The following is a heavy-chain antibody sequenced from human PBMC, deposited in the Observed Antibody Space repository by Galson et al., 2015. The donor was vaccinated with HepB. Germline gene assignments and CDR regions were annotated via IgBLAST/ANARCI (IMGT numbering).Heavy chain of an antibody. CDR2: ISYDGSNK. CDR1: GFTFSSYG. J-gene: IGHJ1*01. V-gene: IGHV3-30*18. D-gene: IGHD4-17*01. CDR3: AKSLPRGYDYGDYVDFQH. Sequence: SLRLSCAASGFTFSSYGMHWVRQAPGKGLEWVAVISYDGSNKYYADSVKGRFTISRDNSKNTLYPQMNSLRAEDTAVYYCAKSLPRGYDYGDYVDFQHWGQGTLVTVSS.